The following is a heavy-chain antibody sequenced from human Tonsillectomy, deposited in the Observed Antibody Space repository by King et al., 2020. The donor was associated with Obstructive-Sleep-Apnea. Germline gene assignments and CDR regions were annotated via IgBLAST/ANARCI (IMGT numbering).Heavy chain of an antibody. CDR2: INPKSGGT. D-gene: IGHD3-22*01. Sequence: QLVQSGAEVKKPGASVKISCTASGYTFSDYYIHWVRQSPGHALEWWGWINPKSGGTNYPQKFQGRVTMTTDTTISTAYMELSRLRSDETAIYYCARVPSVVNPFFDYWGQGTPVTVSS. CDR3: ARVPSVVNPFFDY. V-gene: IGHV1-2*02. J-gene: IGHJ4*02. CDR1: GYTFSDYY.